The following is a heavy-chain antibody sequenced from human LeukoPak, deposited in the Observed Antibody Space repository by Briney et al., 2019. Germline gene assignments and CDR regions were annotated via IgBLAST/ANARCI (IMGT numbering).Heavy chain of an antibody. J-gene: IGHJ4*02. CDR3: ATGLNIVVVPAAMVGY. CDR1: GYTFTDYY. V-gene: IGHV1-69-2*01. CDR2: VDPEDGET. Sequence: VKLSCKASGYTFTDYYMHWVQQAPGKGLEWMGRVDPEDGETIYAEKFQGRVTITADTSTDTAYMELSSLRSEDTAVYYCATGLNIVVVPAAMVGYWGQGTLVTVSS. D-gene: IGHD2-2*01.